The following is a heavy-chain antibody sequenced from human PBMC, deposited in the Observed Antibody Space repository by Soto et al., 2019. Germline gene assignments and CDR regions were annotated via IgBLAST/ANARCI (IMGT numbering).Heavy chain of an antibody. V-gene: IGHV1-46*01. CDR1: GYTFTSYY. J-gene: IGHJ5*02. CDR3: ARSISGYSYGLPTYNWFDP. D-gene: IGHD5-18*01. Sequence: ASVKVSCKASGYTFTSYYMHWVRQAPGQGLEWMGIINPSGGSTSYAQKFQGRVTMTRDTSTSTVYMELSSLRSEDTAVYYCARSISGYSYGLPTYNWFDPWGQGTLLTVSS. CDR2: INPSGGST.